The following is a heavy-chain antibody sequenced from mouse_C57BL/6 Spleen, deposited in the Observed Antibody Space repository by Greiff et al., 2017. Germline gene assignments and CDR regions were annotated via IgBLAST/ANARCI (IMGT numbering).Heavy chain of an antibody. Sequence: QVQLQQSGAELMKPGASVKLSCKATGYTFTGYWIEWVKQRPGHGLEWIGEILPGSGSTNYNEKFKGKATFTAGTSSNTAYMQLSSLTTEDSAIYYCARRVLPYYAMDYWGQGTSVTVSS. CDR2: ILPGSGST. J-gene: IGHJ4*01. CDR1: GYTFTGYW. V-gene: IGHV1-9*01. D-gene: IGHD2-14*01. CDR3: ARRVLPYYAMDY.